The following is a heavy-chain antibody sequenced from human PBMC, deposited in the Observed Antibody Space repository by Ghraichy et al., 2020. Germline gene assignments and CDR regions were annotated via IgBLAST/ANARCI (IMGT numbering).Heavy chain of an antibody. CDR1: GGSFSGYY. D-gene: IGHD2-15*01. Sequence: ESLNISCAVYGGSFSGYYWSWIRQPPGKGLEWIGEINHSGSTNYNPSLKSRVTISVDTSKNQFSLKLSSVTAADTAVYYCARGRRGYCSGGSCYTYYYYGMDVWGQGTTVTVSS. CDR3: ARGRRGYCSGGSCYTYYYYGMDV. J-gene: IGHJ6*02. V-gene: IGHV4-34*01. CDR2: INHSGST.